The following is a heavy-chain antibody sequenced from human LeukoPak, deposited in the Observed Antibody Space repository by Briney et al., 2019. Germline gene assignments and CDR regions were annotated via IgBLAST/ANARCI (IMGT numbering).Heavy chain of an antibody. CDR3: ARWDTAMVGGAFDY. Sequence: ASVKVSCKASGYSFTSYGISWVRQAPGQGLEWMGWISAYNGNTNYAQKLQGRVTMTTDTSTSTAYMELRSLRSDDRAVYYCARWDTAMVGGAFDYWGQGTLVTVSS. CDR2: ISAYNGNT. V-gene: IGHV1-18*01. D-gene: IGHD5-18*01. J-gene: IGHJ4*02. CDR1: GYSFTSYG.